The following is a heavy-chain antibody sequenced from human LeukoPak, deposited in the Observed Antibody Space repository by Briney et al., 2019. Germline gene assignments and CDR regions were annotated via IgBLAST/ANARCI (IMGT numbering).Heavy chain of an antibody. CDR2: IIPIFGTA. CDR3: ARDRDIVVVTAFYYFDY. J-gene: IGHJ4*02. Sequence: SVKVSCKASGGTFSSYAISWVPQAPGQGLEWMGRIIPIFGTANYAQKFQGRVTITTDESTSTAYMELSSLRSEDTAVYYCARDRDIVVVTAFYYFDYWGQGTLVTVSS. V-gene: IGHV1-69*05. D-gene: IGHD2-21*02. CDR1: GGTFSSYA.